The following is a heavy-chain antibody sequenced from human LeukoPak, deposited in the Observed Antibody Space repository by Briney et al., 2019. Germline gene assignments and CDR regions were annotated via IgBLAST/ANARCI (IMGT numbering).Heavy chain of an antibody. CDR1: GYTFTGYY. V-gene: IGHV1-2*02. D-gene: IGHD2-15*01. CDR2: INPNSGGT. Sequence: GASVKVSCKASGYTFTGYYMRWVRQAPGQGLEWMGWINPNSGGTNYAQKFQGRVTMTRDTSISTAYMELSRLRSDDTAVYYCARFDKDSGYLDYWGQGTLVTVSS. CDR3: ARFDKDSGYLDY. J-gene: IGHJ4*02.